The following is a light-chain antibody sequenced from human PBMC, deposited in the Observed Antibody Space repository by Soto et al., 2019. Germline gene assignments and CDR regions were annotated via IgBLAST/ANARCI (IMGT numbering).Light chain of an antibody. CDR2: AAS. V-gene: IGKV3D-15*01. CDR3: QQYNDWVTWT. Sequence: EIVMTQSPATLSVSPGERATLSCRTSQSVRSNLAWFQQKPGQPPRLLIYAASTRATGIPDRFSGGGSGAEFTFTIVGLQSEDFAVYYCQQYNDWVTWTFGQGTKVEIK. J-gene: IGKJ1*01. CDR1: QSVRSN.